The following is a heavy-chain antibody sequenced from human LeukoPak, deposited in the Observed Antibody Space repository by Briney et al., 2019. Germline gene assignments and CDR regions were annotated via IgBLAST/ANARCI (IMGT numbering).Heavy chain of an antibody. Sequence: GGSLRRSCAASGFTFSSYSMNWVRQAPGKGLEWVSSISSSSSYIYYQDSVKGRFTISRDNAKNSLYLQMNSLRAEGTAVYYCARGVRQQLVRTFDYWGQGTLVTVSS. CDR2: ISSSSSYI. D-gene: IGHD6-13*01. V-gene: IGHV3-21*01. CDR1: GFTFSSYS. CDR3: ARGVRQQLVRTFDY. J-gene: IGHJ4*02.